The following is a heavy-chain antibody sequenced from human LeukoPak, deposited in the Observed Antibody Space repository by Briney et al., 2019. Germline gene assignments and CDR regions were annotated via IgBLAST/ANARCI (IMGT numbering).Heavy chain of an antibody. D-gene: IGHD2/OR15-2a*01. Sequence: GGSLRLSCAASEFTFSGYWMNWVRQAPGKGPEWVANINQDGSEKHYVDSVKGRFTISRDNAKNSLFLQMNSLRVEDTAVFYCARDGFVRAADYWGQGTLVTVSS. CDR3: ARDGFVRAADY. V-gene: IGHV3-7*01. J-gene: IGHJ4*02. CDR2: INQDGSEK. CDR1: EFTFSGYW.